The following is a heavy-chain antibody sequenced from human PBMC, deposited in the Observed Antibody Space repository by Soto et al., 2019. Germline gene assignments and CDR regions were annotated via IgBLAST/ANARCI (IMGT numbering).Heavy chain of an antibody. J-gene: IGHJ3*02. Sequence: QSQTLSLTCAISGDSVSSNSAAWNWIRQSPSRGLEWLGRTYYRSKWYNDYAVSVKSRITINPDTSKNQFSLQLNSVTPEDMAVYYCARVPRDLEGYAFDIWGQGTMVTVSS. D-gene: IGHD1-1*01. CDR1: GDSVSSNSAA. V-gene: IGHV6-1*01. CDR3: ARVPRDLEGYAFDI. CDR2: TYYRSKWYN.